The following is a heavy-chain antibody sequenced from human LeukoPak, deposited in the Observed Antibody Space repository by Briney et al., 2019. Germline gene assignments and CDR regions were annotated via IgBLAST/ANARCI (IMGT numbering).Heavy chain of an antibody. J-gene: IGHJ4*02. CDR1: GLTFSNTW. D-gene: IGHD3-10*01. V-gene: IGHV3-15*01. Sequence: GGSLRLSCVVSGLTFSNTWMNWVRQAPGKGLEWVGRIKSKTDGGTIDYAAPVKGRFTISRDDSQNTLYLQMNSLKTEDTGVYYCTARRGGNTFDSWGQGTLVTVSS. CDR3: TARRGGNTFDS. CDR2: IKSKTDGGTI.